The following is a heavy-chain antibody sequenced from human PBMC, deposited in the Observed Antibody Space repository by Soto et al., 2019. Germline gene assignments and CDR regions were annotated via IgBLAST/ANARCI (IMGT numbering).Heavy chain of an antibody. CDR1: GDSISSTNW. J-gene: IGHJ5*02. Sequence: PSETLSLTCAVSGDSISSTNWWNWVRQPPGKGLEWIGEIHHSGRINYNPSLKSRVTISVDKSENQVSLKVNSVTAADTAAYYCARARQYCSSSSCYLDPWGQGTLVTVSS. CDR2: IHHSGRI. D-gene: IGHD2-2*01. V-gene: IGHV4-4*02. CDR3: ARARQYCSSSSCYLDP.